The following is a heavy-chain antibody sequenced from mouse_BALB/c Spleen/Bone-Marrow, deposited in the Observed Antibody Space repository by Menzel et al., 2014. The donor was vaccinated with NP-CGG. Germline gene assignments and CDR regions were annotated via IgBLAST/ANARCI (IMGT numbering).Heavy chain of an antibody. CDR3: ARAGWYDY. CDR2: FNPNNGGA. CDR1: GYSFTDYT. D-gene: IGHD1-1*02. V-gene: IGHV1-22*01. J-gene: IGHJ2*01. Sequence: EVKLVESGPELVVPGSSVKMSCKTSGYSFTDYTIHWVKQSHGKSLEWIGGFNPNNGGANYNQKFKDKATLTLDKSSRTAYMEFRSLTFEDSAVYCCARAGWYDYWGQGTTLTVSS.